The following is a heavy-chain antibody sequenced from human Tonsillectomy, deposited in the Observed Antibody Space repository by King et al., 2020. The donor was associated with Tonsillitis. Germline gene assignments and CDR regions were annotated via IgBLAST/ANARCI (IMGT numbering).Heavy chain of an antibody. CDR2: ISAYNGNT. V-gene: IGHV1-18*04. J-gene: IGHJ4*02. Sequence: VQLVESGAEVKKPGASVKVPCKASGYTFTSYGISWVRQAPGQGLEWMGWISAYNGNTNYAQKLQGRVTMTTDTSTSTAYMELRSLRSDDTAVYYCARDVYDLWSGSPYFDYWGQGTLVTVSS. CDR3: ARDVYDLWSGSPYFDY. D-gene: IGHD3-3*01. CDR1: GYTFTSYG.